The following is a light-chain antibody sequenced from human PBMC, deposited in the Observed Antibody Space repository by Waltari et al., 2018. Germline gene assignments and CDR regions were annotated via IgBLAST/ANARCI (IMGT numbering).Light chain of an antibody. J-gene: IGLJ3*02. CDR2: RND. CDR3: ASWDDSLYGRWE. Sequence: QSVLTQPPSASGTPGQRVTISCSGSSSNIGSNVVNWYQQVPGTTPKLLIYRNDQRPSGVPDRFSGSKSGTSASLAISGLRPEDEAEYYCASWDDSLYGRWEFGGGTKVTVL. CDR1: SSNIGSNV. V-gene: IGLV1-44*01.